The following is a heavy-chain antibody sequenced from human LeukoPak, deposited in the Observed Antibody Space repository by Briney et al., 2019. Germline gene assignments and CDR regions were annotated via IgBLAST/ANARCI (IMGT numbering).Heavy chain of an antibody. CDR2: ISAYNGNT. J-gene: IGHJ5*02. V-gene: IGHV1-18*01. CDR1: GYTFTSYG. Sequence: GPVKVSCKASGYTFTSYGISWVRQAPGQGLEWMGWISAYNGNTNYAQKLQGRVTMTTDTSTSTAYMELRSLRSDDTAVYYCARDGAPDFGGNSDYNWFDPWGQGTLVTVSS. D-gene: IGHD4-23*01. CDR3: ARDGAPDFGGNSDYNWFDP.